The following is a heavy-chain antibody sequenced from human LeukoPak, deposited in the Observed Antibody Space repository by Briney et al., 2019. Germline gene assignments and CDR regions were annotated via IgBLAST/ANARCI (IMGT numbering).Heavy chain of an antibody. V-gene: IGHV1-2*06. Sequence: ASVKVSCKASGYTFTGYYMHWVRQAPGQGLEWMGRINPNSGGTDYAQKFQGRVTMNRDTSISTAYMELSRLRSDDTAVYYCATDAYYYDSSAYSTSVHYFDYWGQGTLVTVSS. CDR1: GYTFTGYY. CDR3: ATDAYYYDSSAYSTSVHYFDY. D-gene: IGHD3-22*01. J-gene: IGHJ4*02. CDR2: INPNSGGT.